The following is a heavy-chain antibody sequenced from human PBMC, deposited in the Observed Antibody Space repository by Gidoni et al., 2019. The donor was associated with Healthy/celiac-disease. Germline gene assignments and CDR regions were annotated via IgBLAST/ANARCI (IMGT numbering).Heavy chain of an antibody. CDR3: ARNSRRITMVRGVGVDY. J-gene: IGHJ4*02. Sequence: EVQLVESGGGLVQPGGSLRLSGAASGFTFSSYWMHWVRQAPGKGLVWVSRINRDGSSTSYADSVKGRFTISRDNAKNTLYLQMNSLRAEDTAVYYCARNSRRITMVRGVGVDYWGQGTLVTVSS. CDR2: INRDGSST. V-gene: IGHV3-74*01. CDR1: GFTFSSYW. D-gene: IGHD3-10*01.